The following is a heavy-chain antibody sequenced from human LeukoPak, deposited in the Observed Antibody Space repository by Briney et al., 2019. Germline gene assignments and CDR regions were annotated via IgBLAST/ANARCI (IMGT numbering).Heavy chain of an antibody. CDR2: ISYDGSNK. J-gene: IGHJ5*02. Sequence: GGALRLSCAASGFTFSSYGMHWVRQAPGKGLEWVAVISYDGSNKYYADSVKGRFTISRDNSKNTLYLQMNSLRAEDAAVYYCAKDPQGQYWFDLWGQGTLVPVSS. D-gene: IGHD4-11*01. CDR1: GFTFSSYG. CDR3: AKDPQGQYWFDL. V-gene: IGHV3-30*18.